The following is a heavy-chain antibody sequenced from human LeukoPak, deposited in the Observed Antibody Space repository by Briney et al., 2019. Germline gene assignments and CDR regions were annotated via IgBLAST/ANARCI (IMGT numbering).Heavy chain of an antibody. D-gene: IGHD6-6*01. CDR3: ASWYSSSSSLAY. Sequence: ASVKVSCKASGYTFTGYYMHWVRQAPGQGLEWMGRINPNSGGTNYAQKFQGRVTMTRDTSISTVYLELSRLRSDDPAVYYCASWYSSSSSLAYWGQGPLVTVSS. J-gene: IGHJ4*02. V-gene: IGHV1-2*06. CDR1: GYTFTGYY. CDR2: INPNSGGT.